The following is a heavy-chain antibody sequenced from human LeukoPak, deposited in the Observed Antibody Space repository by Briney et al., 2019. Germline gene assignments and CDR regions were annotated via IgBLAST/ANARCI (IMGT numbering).Heavy chain of an antibody. CDR3: ARVSRYCGSTSCCGDV. CDR2: ISSSSSYI. V-gene: IGHV3-21*05. D-gene: IGHD2-2*01. CDR1: GFIFSTYS. Sequence: GGSLRLSCAASGFIFSTYSMNWVRQAPGKGLEWVSYISSSSSYIYYAESVKGRFTISRDNAENSLYLQMNSLRAEDTAVYYCARVSRYCGSTSCCGDVWGKGTTVTVSS. J-gene: IGHJ6*04.